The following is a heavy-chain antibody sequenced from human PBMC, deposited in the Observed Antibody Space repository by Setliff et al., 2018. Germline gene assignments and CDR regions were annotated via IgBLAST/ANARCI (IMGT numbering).Heavy chain of an antibody. CDR1: GGSFSNNY. CDR2: SNHGGST. V-gene: IGHV4-34*01. CDR3: ARTHCTTTSCFYFHY. J-gene: IGHJ4*02. Sequence: PSETLSLTCAVYGGSFSNNYWSWIRQTPGKGLEWIGESNHGGSTSYHPSLKSRLTMSVDTSKNQFSLKLTSVTAADTAVYYCARTHCTTTSCFYFHYWGQGTVVTVSS. D-gene: IGHD2-2*01.